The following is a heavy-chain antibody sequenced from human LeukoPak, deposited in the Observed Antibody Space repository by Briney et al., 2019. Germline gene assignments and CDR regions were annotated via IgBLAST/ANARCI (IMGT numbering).Heavy chain of an antibody. D-gene: IGHD3-9*01. CDR1: GFTFSSYS. CDR3: AIGGAYDILTGWKY. J-gene: IGHJ4*02. Sequence: GGSLRLSCAASGFTFSSYSMNWVRQAPGKGLEWVSSISSSSSYIYYADSVKGRFTISRDNAKNSLYLQMNSLRAEDTAVYYCAIGGAYDILTGWKYWGQGTLVTVSS. CDR2: ISSSSSYI. V-gene: IGHV3-21*01.